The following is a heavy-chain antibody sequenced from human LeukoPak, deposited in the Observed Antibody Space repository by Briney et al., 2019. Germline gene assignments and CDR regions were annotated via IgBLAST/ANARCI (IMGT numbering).Heavy chain of an antibody. CDR1: GFTFSGFW. Sequence: PGGSLRLSCAASGFTFSGFWMRWVRQAPGKGLEWVANIKQDGGEKYIVDSVKGRFTISRDNAKNLLWLQMDNLRAEDTAVYYFARGDIASAESAQWGQGTLVTVSS. CDR3: ARGDIASAESAQ. V-gene: IGHV3-7*01. J-gene: IGHJ4*02. CDR2: IKQDGGEK. D-gene: IGHD3-10*01.